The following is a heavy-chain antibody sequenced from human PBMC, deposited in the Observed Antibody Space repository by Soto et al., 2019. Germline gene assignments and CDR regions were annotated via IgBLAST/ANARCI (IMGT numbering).Heavy chain of an antibody. D-gene: IGHD6-19*01. V-gene: IGHV4-31*03. CDR3: AREGHSSGLDY. CDR2: IYYSGST. CDR1: GGSISSGGYY. Sequence: SETLSLTCTVSGGSISSGGYYWSWIRQHPGKGLEWIGYIYYSGSTYYNPSLKSRVTISVDTSKNQFSLKLSSVTAADTAVYYCAREGHSSGLDYWGKGTLVTVSS. J-gene: IGHJ4*02.